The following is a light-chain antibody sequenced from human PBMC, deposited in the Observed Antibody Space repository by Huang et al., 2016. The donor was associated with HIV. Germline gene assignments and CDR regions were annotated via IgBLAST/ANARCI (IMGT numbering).Light chain of an antibody. V-gene: IGKV2-30*01. J-gene: IGKJ1*01. CDR1: QSLVSSDGTIY. Sequence: DIVLTQSPLSLSGTLGQPASISCRSSQSLVSSDGTIYLNWFHQRPGQCPRRLIYKISERDSGVPARFSGSGSNTDFKLNISSVEAEDVGFYYCMQGSHWPGAFGQGTKVEIK. CDR2: KIS. CDR3: MQGSHWPGA.